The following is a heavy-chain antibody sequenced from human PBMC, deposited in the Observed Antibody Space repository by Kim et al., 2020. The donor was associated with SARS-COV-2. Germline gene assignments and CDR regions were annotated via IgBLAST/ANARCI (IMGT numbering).Heavy chain of an antibody. Sequence: SLKSRVTISVDTSKNQFSLKLSSVTAADTAVYYCARYCSGGSCYSVPFDYWGQGTLVTFSS. CDR3: ARYCSGGSCYSVPFDY. V-gene: IGHV4-30-2*05. J-gene: IGHJ4*02. D-gene: IGHD2-15*01.